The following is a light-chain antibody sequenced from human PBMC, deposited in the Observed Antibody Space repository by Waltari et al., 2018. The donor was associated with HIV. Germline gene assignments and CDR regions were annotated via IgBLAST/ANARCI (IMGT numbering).Light chain of an antibody. CDR3: QQYGNSPPYT. CDR1: QSVRSGY. V-gene: IGKV3-20*01. CDR2: GAS. J-gene: IGKJ2*01. Sequence: EIVLTQSPGTLSLSPGERPTLSRRASQSVRSGYLAWYQQKPGQAPRVLIYGASSRATGIPDRFSGSGSGTDFTLTISRLEPEDFAVYYCQQYGNSPPYTFGQGTKLEIK.